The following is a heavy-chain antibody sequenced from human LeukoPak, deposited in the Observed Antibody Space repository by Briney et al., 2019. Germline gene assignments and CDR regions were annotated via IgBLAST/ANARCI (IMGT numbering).Heavy chain of an antibody. CDR2: ISGSDSST. D-gene: IGHD1-14*01. CDR1: GFTFSSSA. Sequence: GGSLRLSCAASGFTFSSSAMSWVRQAPGKGLEWVSVISGSDSSTYYADSVKGRFTISRDNSKNTLYLQMNSLRADDTAVYYCATRKWGFDYWGQGTLVTVSS. V-gene: IGHV3-23*01. CDR3: ATRKWGFDY. J-gene: IGHJ4*02.